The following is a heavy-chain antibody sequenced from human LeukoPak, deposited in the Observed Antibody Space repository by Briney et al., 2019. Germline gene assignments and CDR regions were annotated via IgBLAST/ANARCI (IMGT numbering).Heavy chain of an antibody. Sequence: AASVKVSCKASGGTFSSYAISWVRQAPGQGLEWMGGIIPIFGTTNYAQKFQGRVTITADESTSTAYMELSSLRSEDTAVYYCARVALWFGAATRDYYYGMDVWGQGTTVTVSS. D-gene: IGHD3-10*01. CDR3: ARVALWFGAATRDYYYGMDV. CDR1: GGTFSSYA. CDR2: IIPIFGTT. J-gene: IGHJ6*02. V-gene: IGHV1-69*13.